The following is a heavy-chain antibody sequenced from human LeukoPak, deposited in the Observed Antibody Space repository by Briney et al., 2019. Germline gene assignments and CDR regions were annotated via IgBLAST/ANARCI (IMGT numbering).Heavy chain of an antibody. CDR3: ARDKDWYLDY. D-gene: IGHD3/OR15-3a*01. CDR2: DGTNT. V-gene: IGHV3-33*01. Sequence: QSGGSLRLSCAASGLTFRTSGIHWVRQAPGKGLEWVAIDGTNTYYTDSVKGRFTISRDNSKNTLYLQMNSLSGEDTAVYYCARDKDWYLDYWGQGTLVTVSS. J-gene: IGHJ4*02. CDR1: GLTFRTSG.